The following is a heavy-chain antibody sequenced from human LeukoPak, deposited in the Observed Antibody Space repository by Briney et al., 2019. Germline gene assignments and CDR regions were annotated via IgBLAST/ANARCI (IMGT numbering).Heavy chain of an antibody. J-gene: IGHJ3*02. D-gene: IGHD6-19*01. CDR2: IYPGDSDT. V-gene: IGHV5-51*01. Sequence: GESLKISCKGSGYSFTSYWIGWVRQMPGKGLEWMGIIYPGDSDTRYSPSFQGQVAISADKSISTAYLQWSSLKASDTAMYYCARAGIAVAGTSRGAFDIWGQGTMVTVSS. CDR3: ARAGIAVAGTSRGAFDI. CDR1: GYSFTSYW.